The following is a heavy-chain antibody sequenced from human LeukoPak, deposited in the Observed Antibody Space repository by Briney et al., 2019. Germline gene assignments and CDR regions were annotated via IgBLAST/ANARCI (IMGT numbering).Heavy chain of an antibody. V-gene: IGHV1-3*01. CDR2: INAGNGNT. CDR1: GYTFTSYA. CDR3: ARGAARPSYFDY. D-gene: IGHD6-6*01. J-gene: IGHJ4*02. Sequence: ASVKVSCKASGYTFTSYAMHWVRQAPGQRLEWMGWINAGNGNTKYSQKFQGRVTITRDASASTAYMELSSLRSEDTAVYYCARGAARPSYFDYWGQGTLVTVSS.